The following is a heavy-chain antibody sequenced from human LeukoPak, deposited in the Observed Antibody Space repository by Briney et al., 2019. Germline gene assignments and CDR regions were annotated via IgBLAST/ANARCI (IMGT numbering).Heavy chain of an antibody. V-gene: IGHV4-30-4*07. D-gene: IGHD3-10*01. CDR1: GGSISSGGYS. Sequence: SETLSLTCAISGGSISSGGYSWSWIRQPPGKGLEWIGYIFYTGNTYYNPSLKSRVTISVDTSKNQFSLKLSSVTAADTAVYYCARRRTRGSGRAFDYWGQGTLVTVSS. CDR3: ARRRTRGSGRAFDY. J-gene: IGHJ4*02. CDR2: IFYTGNT.